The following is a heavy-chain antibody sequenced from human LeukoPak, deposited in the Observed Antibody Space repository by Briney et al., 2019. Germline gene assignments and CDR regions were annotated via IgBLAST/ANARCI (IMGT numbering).Heavy chain of an antibody. CDR3: ARLGYYGSGSLVDYFDY. V-gene: IGHV4-39*01. CDR2: IYYSGST. D-gene: IGHD3-10*01. J-gene: IGHJ4*02. CDR1: GGSISSSNYY. Sequence: PSGTLSLTCTVSGGSISSSNYYWGWIRQPPGKGLEWIGSIYYSGSTYYNPSLKSRVTISVDTSKNQFSLKLSSVTAADTAVYYCARLGYYGSGSLVDYFDYWGQGTLVTVSS.